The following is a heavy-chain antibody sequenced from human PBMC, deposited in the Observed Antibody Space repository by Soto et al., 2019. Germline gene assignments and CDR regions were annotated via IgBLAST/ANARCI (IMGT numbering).Heavy chain of an antibody. Sequence: GGSLRLSCAASGFTFSNAWMNWVRQAPGKGLEWVGRIKSKTDGGTADDAATVKGRFTIPRDDSKNTLYLQMNSLKNEDTAVYYCTTDLQAPFAFWSGYAFDAFDIWGQGTMVTVSS. CDR1: GFTFSNAW. V-gene: IGHV3-15*07. D-gene: IGHD3-3*01. CDR2: IKSKTDGGTA. J-gene: IGHJ3*02. CDR3: TTDLQAPFAFWSGYAFDAFDI.